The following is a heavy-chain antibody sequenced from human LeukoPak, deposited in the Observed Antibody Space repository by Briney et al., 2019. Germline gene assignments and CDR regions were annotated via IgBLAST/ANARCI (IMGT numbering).Heavy chain of an antibody. CDR3: ARATCNGGSCYLFDY. J-gene: IGHJ4*02. Sequence: GGSLRLSCAASGFTFSSYDMHWVRQATGKGLEWVSTITTVGDTYYPGSVTERFTISRENAKNSLYLKMNSLRAGDTAVYYCARATCNGGSCYLFDYWGQGTLVTVSS. CDR2: ITTVGDT. CDR1: GFTFSSYD. D-gene: IGHD2-15*01. V-gene: IGHV3-13*01.